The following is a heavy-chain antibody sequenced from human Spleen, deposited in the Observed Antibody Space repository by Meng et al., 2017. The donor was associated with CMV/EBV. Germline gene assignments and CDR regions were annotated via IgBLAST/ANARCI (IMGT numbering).Heavy chain of an antibody. CDR3: TRQGSDYSSDFAY. D-gene: IGHD4-11*01. V-gene: IGHV3-66*04. CDR2: IYSGGST. J-gene: IGHJ4*02. CDR1: GFTFSSYA. Sequence: GESLKISCAASGFTFSSYAMSWVRQAPGKGLEWVSVIYSGGSTYYADSVKGRFTISRDNAKNSLFLQMSSLRAEDTAVYYCTRQGSDYSSDFAYWGQRTLVTVSS.